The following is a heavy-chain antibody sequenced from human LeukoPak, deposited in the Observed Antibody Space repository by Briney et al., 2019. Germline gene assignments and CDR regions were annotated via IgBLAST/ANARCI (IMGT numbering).Heavy chain of an antibody. CDR3: AGSIIVATEENWFDP. CDR1: GGSFSGYN. J-gene: IGHJ5*02. D-gene: IGHD5-12*01. V-gene: IGHV4-34*01. CDR2: INHRAST. Sequence: SETLSLTCAVYGGSFSGYNWSWIRQPPGKGLEWIGEINHRASTSYNPSFKSRVTISVDTSKNQFSLKLSSVTAADTAVYYCAGSIIVATEENWFDPWGQGTLVTVSS.